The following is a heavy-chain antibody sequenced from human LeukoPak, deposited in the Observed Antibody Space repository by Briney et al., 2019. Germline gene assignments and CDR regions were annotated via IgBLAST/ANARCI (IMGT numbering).Heavy chain of an antibody. J-gene: IGHJ5*02. CDR3: ARHRCSGGSCYPMNWFDP. D-gene: IGHD2-15*01. Sequence: SETPSLTCAVYGGSFSGYYWSWIRQPPGKGLEWIGEINHSGSTNYNPSLKSRVTISVDTSKNQFSLKLSSVTAADTAVYYCARHRCSGGSCYPMNWFDPWGQGTLVTASS. CDR1: GGSFSGYY. V-gene: IGHV4-34*01. CDR2: INHSGST.